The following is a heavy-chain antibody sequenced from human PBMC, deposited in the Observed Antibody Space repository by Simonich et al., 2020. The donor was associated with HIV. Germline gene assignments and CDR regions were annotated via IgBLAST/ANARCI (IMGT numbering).Heavy chain of an antibody. CDR3: ARGFYQRLYYFDY. V-gene: IGHV4-34*01. CDR1: GGSFSGYS. D-gene: IGHD2-2*01. J-gene: IGHJ4*02. CDR2: INHSGST. Sequence: QVQLQQWGAGLLKPSETLSLTCAVYGGSFSGYSWSWIRQPPGKGLEWFGEINHSGSTNYNPSLKSRVTISVDTSKNQFSLKLSSVTAADTAVYYCARGFYQRLYYFDYWGQGTLVTVSS.